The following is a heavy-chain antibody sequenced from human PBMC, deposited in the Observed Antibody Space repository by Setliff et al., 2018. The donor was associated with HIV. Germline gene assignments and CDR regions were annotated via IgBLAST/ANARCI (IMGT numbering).Heavy chain of an antibody. V-gene: IGHV4-59*12. CDR1: GGSISSYY. Sequence: SETLSLTCTVSGGSISSYYWSWIRQPPGRGLEWIGDIYYSGSTNYNPSLKGRVTMSVDTSKNQFSLNLSSVTAADTAVYYCARDRMPMASWVPDKWGQGTLVTVSS. CDR2: IYYSGST. J-gene: IGHJ4*02. D-gene: IGHD2-2*01. CDR3: ARDRMPMASWVPDK.